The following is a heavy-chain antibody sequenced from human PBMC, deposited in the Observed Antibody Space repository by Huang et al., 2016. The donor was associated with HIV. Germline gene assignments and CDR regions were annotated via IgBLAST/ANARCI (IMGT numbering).Heavy chain of an antibody. CDR1: GVAFFRYS. D-gene: IGHD2-21*01. CDR2: INTILNTT. V-gene: IGHV1-69*13. J-gene: IGHJ1*01. CDR3: ARTSDWKAEYFRY. Sequence: VQLVQPGAEVKKPGSSVEVSCKASGVAFFRYSCSWVRQAPGQGREWMGEINTILNTTTDTQKCQGRVTNTADGSATAVYMDLSSLRFDDTAVYYCARTSDWKAEYFRYWGQGTMVTVSS.